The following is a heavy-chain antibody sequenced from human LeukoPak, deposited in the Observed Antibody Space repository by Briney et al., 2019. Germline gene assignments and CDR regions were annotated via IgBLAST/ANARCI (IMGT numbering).Heavy chain of an antibody. CDR1: GFTFDDYA. Sequence: GGSLRLSCAASGFTFDDYAMHWVRQAPGKGLEWVSLITWDGGSTYYADSVKGRFTISRDNSKNSLYLQMNSLRAEDTALYYCAKDIAPSGWYMGSYYFDYWGQGTLVTVSS. CDR3: AKDIAPSGWYMGSYYFDY. CDR2: ITWDGGST. V-gene: IGHV3-43D*03. D-gene: IGHD6-19*01. J-gene: IGHJ4*02.